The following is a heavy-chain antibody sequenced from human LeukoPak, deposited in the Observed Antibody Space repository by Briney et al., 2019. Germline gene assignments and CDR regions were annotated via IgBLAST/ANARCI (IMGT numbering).Heavy chain of an antibody. CDR1: GYTFTSYA. CDR2: INAGNGNT. D-gene: IGHD5-24*01. CDR3: ARRMATISCFDY. V-gene: IGHV1-3*01. J-gene: IGHJ4*02. Sequence: ASVEVSCKASGYTFTSYAMHWVRQAPGQRLEWMGWINAGNGNTKYSQKFQGRVTITRDTSASTAYMELSSLRSEDTAVYYCARRMATISCFDYWGQGTLVTVSS.